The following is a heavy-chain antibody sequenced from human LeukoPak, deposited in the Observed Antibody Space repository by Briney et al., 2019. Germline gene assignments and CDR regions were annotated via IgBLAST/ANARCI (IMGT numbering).Heavy chain of an antibody. D-gene: IGHD2-15*01. J-gene: IGHJ3*02. Sequence: SETLSLTCTVSGGSISSYYWSWIRQPPGKGLEWIGYIYYSGSTNYNPSLKSRVTISVDTSKNQFSLKLSSVTAADTAVYYCAREGYCSGGSCYSSDAFDIWGQGTMVTVSS. CDR2: IYYSGST. V-gene: IGHV4-59*01. CDR1: GGSISSYY. CDR3: AREGYCSGGSCYSSDAFDI.